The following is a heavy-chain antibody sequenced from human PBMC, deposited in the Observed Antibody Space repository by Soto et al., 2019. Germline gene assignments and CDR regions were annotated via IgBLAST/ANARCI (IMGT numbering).Heavy chain of an antibody. D-gene: IGHD3-16*01. Sequence: EVQLVESGGGLVQPGGSLRLSCAASGFGFNGYDMHWVRQAPGKNLEWVAAISTAGDTYYLGSVKGRFTISREDAKNSLSLQMNSLRVGDTAVYYCARGGDRFDGMDGWGQRTTVTVSS. CDR3: ARGGDRFDGMDG. CDR2: ISTAGDT. V-gene: IGHV3-13*01. J-gene: IGHJ6*02. CDR1: GFGFNGYD.